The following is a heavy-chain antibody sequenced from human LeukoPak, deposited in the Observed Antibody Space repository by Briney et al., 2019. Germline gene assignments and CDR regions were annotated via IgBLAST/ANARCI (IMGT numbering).Heavy chain of an antibody. V-gene: IGHV3-30*04. D-gene: IGHD6-13*01. CDR3: ASDRSAAAGSVDY. Sequence: PGGSLRLSCAASGFTFSSYAMHWVRQAPGKGLEWVAVISYDGSNKYYADSVKGRFTISRDNSKNTLYLQMNSLRAEDKAVYYCASDRSAAAGSVDYWGQGTLVTVSS. CDR1: GFTFSSYA. CDR2: ISYDGSNK. J-gene: IGHJ4*02.